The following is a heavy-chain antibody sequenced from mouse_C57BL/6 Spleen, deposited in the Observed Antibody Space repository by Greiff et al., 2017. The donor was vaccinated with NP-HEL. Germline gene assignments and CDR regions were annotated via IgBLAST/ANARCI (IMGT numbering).Heavy chain of an antibody. CDR1: GYTFTSYW. D-gene: IGHD4-1*02. CDR2: IHPNSGST. J-gene: IGHJ2*01. CDR3: AKTANWDRFDY. V-gene: IGHV1-64*01. Sequence: VQLQQPGAELVKPGASVKLSCKASGYTFTSYWMHWVKQRPGQGLEWIGMIHPNSGSTKYNEKFKSKATLTVDKSSSTAYMQLSSLTSEDSAVDYCAKTANWDRFDYWGQGTTLTVSS.